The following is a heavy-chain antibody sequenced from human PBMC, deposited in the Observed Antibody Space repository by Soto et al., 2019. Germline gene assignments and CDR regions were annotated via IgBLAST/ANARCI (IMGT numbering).Heavy chain of an antibody. D-gene: IGHD3-16*01. V-gene: IGHV1-8*01. J-gene: IGHJ5*02. CDR3: ARMASFGTLNWFDP. Sequence: QVQLVQSGAEIRKPGASVRVSCKASGYTFTNYDVNWVRQVPGQGLEWMGWLNPGSGDTGYAQKFQGRVTMTRNTSIGTAYMELSSLRSGDTAIYYCARMASFGTLNWFDPWGQGTLVTASS. CDR2: LNPGSGDT. CDR1: GYTFTNYD.